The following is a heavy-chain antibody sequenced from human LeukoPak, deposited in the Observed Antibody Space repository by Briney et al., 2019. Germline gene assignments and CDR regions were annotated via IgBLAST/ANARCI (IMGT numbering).Heavy chain of an antibody. Sequence: VKVSCKASGGTFSSYAISWVRQAPGQGLEWMGGIIPIFGTANYAQKFQGRVTITMDESTSTAYMELSSLRSGDTAVYYCARDGIRATVTTVPYWYFDLWGRGTLVTVSS. V-gene: IGHV1-69*13. CDR1: GGTFSSYA. J-gene: IGHJ2*01. D-gene: IGHD4-17*01. CDR2: IIPIFGTA. CDR3: ARDGIRATVTTVPYWYFDL.